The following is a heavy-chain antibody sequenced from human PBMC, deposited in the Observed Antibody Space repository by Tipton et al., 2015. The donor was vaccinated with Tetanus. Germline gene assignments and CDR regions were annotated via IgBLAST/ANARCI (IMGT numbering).Heavy chain of an antibody. CDR2: VSYSGRT. Sequence: TLSLTCSVSRGSVRSGDYSWNWIRQPPGKGLEWLAYVSYSGRTNSNYSLKDRITISQDTSKNQFSLKLTSVTAADTAVYYCARATEHDIMTGYDNWGPGTQVTVSS. D-gene: IGHD3-9*01. CDR3: ARATEHDIMTGYDN. CDR1: RGSVRSGDYS. V-gene: IGHV4-61*08. J-gene: IGHJ4*02.